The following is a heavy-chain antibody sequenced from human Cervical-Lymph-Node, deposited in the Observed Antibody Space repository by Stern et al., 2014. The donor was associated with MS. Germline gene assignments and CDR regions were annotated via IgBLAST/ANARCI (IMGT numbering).Heavy chain of an antibody. CDR1: GGSISSYY. J-gene: IGHJ5*02. Sequence: QLQLQESGPGLVKPSETLSLTCTVSGGSISSYYWSWMRQPPGQGLEWIGYIYYRGSTTSNPSLISGVAISVDTSKNKFSLKLTSVTAADTTVYYCARGSTQAFDPWGQGTLVTVSS. V-gene: IGHV4-59*01. CDR3: ARGSTQAFDP. CDR2: IYYRGST.